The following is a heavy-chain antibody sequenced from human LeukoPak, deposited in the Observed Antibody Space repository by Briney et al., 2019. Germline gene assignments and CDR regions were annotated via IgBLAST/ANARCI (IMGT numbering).Heavy chain of an antibody. Sequence: SETLSLTCTVSGGSISSYYWSWIRQPPGKGLEWIGYIYYSGSTNYNPSLKSRVTISVDTSKNQFSPKLSSVTAADTAVYYCARVQAYSTVFDYWGQGTLVTVSS. CDR3: ARVQAYSTVFDY. J-gene: IGHJ4*02. D-gene: IGHD4-11*01. V-gene: IGHV4-59*01. CDR1: GGSISSYY. CDR2: IYYSGST.